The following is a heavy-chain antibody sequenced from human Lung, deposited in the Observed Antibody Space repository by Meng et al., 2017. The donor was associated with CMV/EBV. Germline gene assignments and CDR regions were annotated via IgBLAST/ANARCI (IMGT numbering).Heavy chain of an antibody. J-gene: IGHJ3*02. V-gene: IGHV3-21*01. CDR3: AIYCSATTCPPGHDAFDM. D-gene: IGHD2-2*01. Sequence: SCAASGFNFSTYSMNWVRQAPGKGLEWVSYITSSSSYIYYGDSVRGRFTISRDNAKNSLYLQMNSLRAEDTAVYYCAIYCSATTCPPGHDAFDMXGQGTMVTVSS. CDR1: GFNFSTYS. CDR2: ITSSSSYI.